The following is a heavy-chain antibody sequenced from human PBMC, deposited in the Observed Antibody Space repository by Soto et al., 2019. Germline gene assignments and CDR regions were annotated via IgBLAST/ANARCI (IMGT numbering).Heavy chain of an antibody. J-gene: IGHJ6*02. V-gene: IGHV4-31*03. CDR1: GGSISSGGYY. D-gene: IGHD3-22*01. Sequence: QVQLQESGPGLVKPSQTLSLTCTVSGGSISSGGYYWSWIRQHPGKGLEWIGCIYYSGSTYYNPSLKSRLTISVDTSKNQFALKLSSVTAADTAVYYCASERRRESSGSPRGGRDVWGHGTTVTVCS. CDR3: ASERRRESSGSPRGGRDV. CDR2: IYYSGST.